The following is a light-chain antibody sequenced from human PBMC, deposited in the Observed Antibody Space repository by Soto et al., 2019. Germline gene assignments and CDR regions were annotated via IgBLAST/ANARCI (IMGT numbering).Light chain of an antibody. CDR1: SSDVGGYNY. CDR2: EVN. CDR3: SSYAGSSNV. V-gene: IGLV2-8*01. J-gene: IGLJ1*01. Sequence: QFVLTQPPSASVSPGQSVAISCTGTSSDVGGYNYVSWYQQHPGKAPKLMIYEVNKRPSGVPDRFSGSKSGNTASLTVSGLQAEDEADYYCSSYAGSSNVFGTGTKATVL.